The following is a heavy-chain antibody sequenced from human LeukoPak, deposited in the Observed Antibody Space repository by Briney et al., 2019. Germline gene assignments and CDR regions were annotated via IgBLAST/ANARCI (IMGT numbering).Heavy chain of an antibody. V-gene: IGHV3-48*02. CDR3: AKGLRTGVGPYMGYHYYMDV. D-gene: IGHD3-16*01. J-gene: IGHJ6*03. Sequence: GGSLRLSCAASGFTFSTYSMNWVRQAPGKGLEWVSYIDPSGTTIYYADSVKGRFTISRDNSYNTVSLQMNSLRDEDTGVYYCAKGLRTGVGPYMGYHYYMDVWGKGATVTVSS. CDR1: GFTFSTYS. CDR2: IDPSGTTI.